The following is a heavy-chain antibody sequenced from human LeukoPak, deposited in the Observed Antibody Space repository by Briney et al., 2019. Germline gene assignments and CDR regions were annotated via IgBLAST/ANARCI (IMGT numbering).Heavy chain of an antibody. Sequence: GGSLRLSCAASGFTFSSYGMHWVRQAPGKGLEWVAFIRYDGSNKYYADSVKGRFTISRDNSKNTLYLQMNSLRAEDTAVYYCARVYCSSTSCYTGYYYYYMDVWGKGTTVTVSS. CDR1: GFTFSSYG. CDR3: ARVYCSSTSCYTGYYYYYMDV. D-gene: IGHD2-2*02. CDR2: IRYDGSNK. J-gene: IGHJ6*03. V-gene: IGHV3-30*02.